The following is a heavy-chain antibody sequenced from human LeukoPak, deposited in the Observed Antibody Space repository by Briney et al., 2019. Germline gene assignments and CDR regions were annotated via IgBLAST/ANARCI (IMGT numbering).Heavy chain of an antibody. J-gene: IGHJ4*02. CDR1: GFTFSSYA. CDR3: AKNGYCSSTSCYAGTVFDY. D-gene: IGHD2-2*01. V-gene: IGHV3-23*01. Sequence: SGGSLRLSCAASGFTFSSYAMSWVRQAPGKGLEWVSAISGSGGSTYYADSVKGRFTISRDNSKSTLYLEMNRLRAEDTAVYYCAKNGYCSSTSCYAGTVFDYWGQGTLVTVSS. CDR2: ISGSGGST.